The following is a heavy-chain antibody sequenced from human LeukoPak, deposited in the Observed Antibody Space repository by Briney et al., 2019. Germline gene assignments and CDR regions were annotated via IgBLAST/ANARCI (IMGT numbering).Heavy chain of an antibody. V-gene: IGHV4-59*11. D-gene: IGHD4-23*01. CDR1: GGSISNLY. J-gene: IGHJ5*01. Sequence: PSETLSLTCTVSGGSISNLYWTWIRQSPGKGLEWIGYISYSGTTKYSPSLKSRLTISLDTSKNQFSLKLNSVTAADTAVYYCARNHGGWFDSWGQGTLVTVSS. CDR3: ARNHGGWFDS. CDR2: ISYSGTT.